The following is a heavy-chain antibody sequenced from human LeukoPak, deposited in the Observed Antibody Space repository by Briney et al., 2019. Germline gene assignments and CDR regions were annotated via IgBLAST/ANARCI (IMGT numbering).Heavy chain of an antibody. Sequence: GGSLRLSCAASGFAFVTYVMNWVRQAPGKGLEWVSAISSGGGSTFYADSVRGRFTVSRDNSRNTLYLEMNSLRGEDTAVYYCAKGHGSGWDPFPHDDWGQGNLVTVSS. CDR1: GFAFVTYV. D-gene: IGHD6-19*01. V-gene: IGHV3-23*01. J-gene: IGHJ4*02. CDR3: AKGHGSGWDPFPHDD. CDR2: ISSGGGST.